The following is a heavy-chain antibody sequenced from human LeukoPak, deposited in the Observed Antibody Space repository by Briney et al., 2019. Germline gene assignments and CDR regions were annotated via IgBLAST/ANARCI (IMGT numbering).Heavy chain of an antibody. CDR1: GYSISSGYY. CDR2: IYHSGST. V-gene: IGHV4-38-2*01. J-gene: IGHJ6*03. CDR3: ARFYYYYYMDV. Sequence: SETLSLTCAVSGYSISSGYYWGWIRQPPGKGLEWIGSIYHSGSTYYNPSLKSRVTISVDTSKNQFSLKLRSVTAADTAVYYCARFYYYYYMDVWGKGTTVTVSS.